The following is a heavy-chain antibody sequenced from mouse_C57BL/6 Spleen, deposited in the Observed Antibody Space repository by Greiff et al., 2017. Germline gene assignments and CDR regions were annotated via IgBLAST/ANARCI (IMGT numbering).Heavy chain of an antibody. CDR1: GYTFTSYW. CDR2: IYPSDSET. CDR3: ARYDYGSSNYYAMDY. D-gene: IGHD1-1*01. J-gene: IGHJ4*01. V-gene: IGHV1-61*01. Sequence: QVQLKQPGAELVRPGSSVKLSCKASGYTFTSYWTDWVKQRPGQGLEWIGNIYPSDSETHYNQKFKDKATLTVDKSSSTAYMQLSSLTSEDSAVYYCARYDYGSSNYYAMDYWGQGTSVTVSS.